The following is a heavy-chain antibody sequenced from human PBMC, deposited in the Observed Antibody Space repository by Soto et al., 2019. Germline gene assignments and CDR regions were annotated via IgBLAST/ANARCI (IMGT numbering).Heavy chain of an antibody. D-gene: IGHD2-8*01. CDR3: ARAGFRQSKYAISDY. CDR2: INHSGST. Sequence: SETLSLTCAVYGGSFSGYYWSWIRQPPGKGLEWIGEINHSGSTNYNPSLKSRVTIAVDTSKNQFSLKLSSVTAADTAVYYCARAGFRQSKYAISDYWGQGTLVTVSS. V-gene: IGHV4-34*01. CDR1: GGSFSGYY. J-gene: IGHJ4*02.